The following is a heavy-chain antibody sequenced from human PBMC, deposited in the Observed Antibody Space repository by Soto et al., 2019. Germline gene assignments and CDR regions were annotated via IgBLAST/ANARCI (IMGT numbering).Heavy chain of an antibody. Sequence: SETLSLTCAVYGGSFSGYYWSWIRQPPGKGLEWIGEINHSGSTNYNPSLKSRVTISVDTSKNQFSLKLSSVTAADTAVYYCARGRGIAAARYYFDYLAQGTLVTVSS. CDR1: GGSFSGYY. J-gene: IGHJ4*02. V-gene: IGHV4-34*01. D-gene: IGHD6-13*01. CDR2: INHSGST. CDR3: ARGRGIAAARYYFDY.